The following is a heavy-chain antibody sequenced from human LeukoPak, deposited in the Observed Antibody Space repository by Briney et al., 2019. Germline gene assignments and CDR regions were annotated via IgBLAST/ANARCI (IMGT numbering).Heavy chain of an antibody. J-gene: IGHJ6*02. CDR3: AKTSQGHPPYYCSMDV. Sequence: GGSLRLSCAASGYTFSSYAMIWVRQAPGKGLEWVSAIGGSGTSTFYADSVKGRFTISRDNSKNTLYLQMNSLRAEDTAVYYCAKTSQGHPPYYCSMDVWGQGTTVTVSS. CDR2: IGGSGTST. CDR1: GYTFSSYA. V-gene: IGHV3-23*01.